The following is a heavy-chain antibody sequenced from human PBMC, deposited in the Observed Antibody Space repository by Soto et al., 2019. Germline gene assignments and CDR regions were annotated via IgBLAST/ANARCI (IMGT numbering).Heavy chain of an antibody. CDR2: ISGSGGST. Sequence: PGGSLRLSCAASGFTFSSYAMSWVRQAPGKGLEWVSAISGSGGSTYYADSVKGRFTISRDNSKNTLYLQMNSLRAEDTAVYYYAKGGYDFWSGYYGNYHGMDVWGQGTTVTVSS. J-gene: IGHJ6*02. CDR1: GFTFSSYA. V-gene: IGHV3-23*01. CDR3: AKGGYDFWSGYYGNYHGMDV. D-gene: IGHD3-3*01.